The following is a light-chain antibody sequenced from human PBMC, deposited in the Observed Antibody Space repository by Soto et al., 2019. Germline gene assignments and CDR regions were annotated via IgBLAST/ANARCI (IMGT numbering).Light chain of an antibody. CDR2: DSS. Sequence: EIVLTQFPATLSLSPGDGATLSCRASQSVSSYLACYQQKRGQPPRLLIYDSSNRATGIPDRFSGSGSGTDFTLTISRLEPEDFAVYYCQQYDTSPRTFGQGTKVDIK. CDR3: QQYDTSPRT. V-gene: IGKV3-20*01. CDR1: QSVSSY. J-gene: IGKJ1*01.